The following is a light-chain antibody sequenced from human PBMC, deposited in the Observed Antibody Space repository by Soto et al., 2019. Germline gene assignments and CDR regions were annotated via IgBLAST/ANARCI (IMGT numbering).Light chain of an antibody. V-gene: IGKV3-15*01. J-gene: IGKJ2*01. CDR2: GAS. Sequence: EKVMTQSPATLSVSPGERATLFCRASQSVSSNLAWYQQKPGQAPRLLIFGASTRATGIPARFSGSGSGTEFTLTISSLQSEDFAVYYCQQYSTYPYTFGQGTKLEIK. CDR1: QSVSSN. CDR3: QQYSTYPYT.